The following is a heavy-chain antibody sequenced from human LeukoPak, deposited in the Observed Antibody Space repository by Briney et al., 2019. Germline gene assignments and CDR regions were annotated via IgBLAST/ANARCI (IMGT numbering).Heavy chain of an antibody. D-gene: IGHD5-18*01. CDR3: ACSVDTARGGTHLRGPTYYYYYMDV. J-gene: IGHJ6*03. CDR1: GYTFTSYG. Sequence: GASVKVSCKASGYTFTSYGISWVRQAPGQGLEWMGGIIPIFGTANYAQKFQGRVTITADKSTSTAYMELSSLRSEDTAVYYCACSVDTARGGTHLRGPTYYYYYMDVWGKGTTVTVSS. CDR2: IIPIFGTA. V-gene: IGHV1-69*06.